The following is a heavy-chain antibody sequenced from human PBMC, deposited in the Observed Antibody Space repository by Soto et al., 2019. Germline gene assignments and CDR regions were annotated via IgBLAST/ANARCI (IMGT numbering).Heavy chain of an antibody. J-gene: IGHJ4*02. CDR2: IYYSGST. D-gene: IGHD3-10*01. V-gene: IGHV4-61*01. Sequence: SETLSLTCTVSGASVSSATYYWNWIRQPPGKPLEWIGYIYYSGSTNYNPSLKSRVTISLDKSKNQFSLKLSSVTAADTAVYYCARVNYYGSGSYSFDYWGQGTPVTVSS. CDR3: ARVNYYGSGSYSFDY. CDR1: GASVSSATYY.